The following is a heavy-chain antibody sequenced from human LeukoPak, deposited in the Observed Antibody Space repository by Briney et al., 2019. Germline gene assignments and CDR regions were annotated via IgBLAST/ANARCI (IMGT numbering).Heavy chain of an antibody. J-gene: IGHJ4*02. Sequence: SETLSLTCAGYGGSFSGYYWSWIRQPPGKGLEWIGEINHSGSTNYNPSLKSRVTISVDTSKNQFSLKLSSVTAADTAVYYCARGGLVNAFDYWGQGTLVTVSS. CDR2: INHSGST. CDR1: GGSFSGYY. V-gene: IGHV4-34*01. D-gene: IGHD6-19*01. CDR3: ARGGLVNAFDY.